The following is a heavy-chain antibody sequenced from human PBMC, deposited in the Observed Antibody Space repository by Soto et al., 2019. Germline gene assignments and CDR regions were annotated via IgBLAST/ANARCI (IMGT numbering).Heavy chain of an antibody. Sequence: QVQLVQSGAEVKKPGASVKVSCKASGYTFTNYYMHWVRQAPGQGLEWMGVINPSGGSTTYARKLQGRVTMTRDTSTSTVSMDLSSLRPEDTAVYYCTRDQRDRYEHSSPNYSYYSMDVWGQGTTVTVSS. D-gene: IGHD6-6*01. CDR2: INPSGGST. J-gene: IGHJ6*02. V-gene: IGHV1-46*04. CDR1: GYTFTNYY. CDR3: TRDQRDRYEHSSPNYSYYSMDV.